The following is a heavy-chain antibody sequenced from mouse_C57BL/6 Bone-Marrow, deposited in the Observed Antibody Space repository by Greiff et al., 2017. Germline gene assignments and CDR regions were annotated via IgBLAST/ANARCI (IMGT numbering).Heavy chain of an antibody. J-gene: IGHJ3*01. V-gene: IGHV5-6*01. CDR3: ARQIYYDYDDWFAY. Sequence: EVQLVESGGDLVKPGGSLKLSCAASGFTFSSYGMSWVRQPPDKRLEWVATISSGGSYTYYPDSVKGRFPISSDNAKNTLYLQMSSLKSEDTAMYYCARQIYYDYDDWFAYWGQGTLVTVSA. CDR1: GFTFSSYG. CDR2: ISSGGSYT. D-gene: IGHD2-4*01.